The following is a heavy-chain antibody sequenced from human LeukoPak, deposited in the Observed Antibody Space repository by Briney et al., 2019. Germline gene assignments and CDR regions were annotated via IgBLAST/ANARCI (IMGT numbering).Heavy chain of an antibody. CDR3: AKAPLVTYYYDSSGYPEEGYYFDY. V-gene: IGHV3-30*04. CDR2: ISYDGSNK. CDR1: GFTFSSYA. D-gene: IGHD3-22*01. Sequence: PGGSLRLSCAASGFTFSSYAMHWVRQAPGKGLEWVAVISYDGSNKYYADSVKGRFTISRDNSKNTLYLQMNSLRAEDTAVYYCAKAPLVTYYYDSSGYPEEGYYFDYWGQGTLVTVSS. J-gene: IGHJ4*02.